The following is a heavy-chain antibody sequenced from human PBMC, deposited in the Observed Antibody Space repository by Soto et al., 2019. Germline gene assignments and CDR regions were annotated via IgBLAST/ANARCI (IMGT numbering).Heavy chain of an antibody. Sequence: EVQLVESGGGLVQPGGSLRLSCAASGFSLYNYAMDWVRQAPGQGLEWVSYISLSSANIHYAVSLRGRFTVSRDNAKNSLYLQMDRLRAEATAVYYCGREPSRGNEWARYVDLWGRGTLVTVSS. CDR2: ISLSSANI. D-gene: IGHD1-1*01. CDR3: GREPSRGNEWARYVDL. J-gene: IGHJ2*01. V-gene: IGHV3-48*01. CDR1: GFSLYNYA.